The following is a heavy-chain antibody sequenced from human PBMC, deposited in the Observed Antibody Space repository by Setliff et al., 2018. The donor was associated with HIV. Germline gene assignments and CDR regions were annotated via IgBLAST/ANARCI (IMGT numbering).Heavy chain of an antibody. CDR2: IYYHGST. CDR1: GGSISSTNYF. CDR3: VNPSGAMGDFDS. V-gene: IGHV4-39*01. D-gene: IGHD3-16*01. Sequence: SETLSLTCTVSGGSISSTNYFWGWIRQPLGKGLEWIGTIYYHGSTYYNPSLKSRVTISIDTSKNQFSLQLTSVTAADTAVYYCVNPSGAMGDFDSWGQGTLVTVSS. J-gene: IGHJ4*02.